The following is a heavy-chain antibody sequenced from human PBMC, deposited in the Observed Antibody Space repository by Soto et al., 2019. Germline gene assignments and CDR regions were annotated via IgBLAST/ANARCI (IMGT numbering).Heavy chain of an antibody. CDR3: ARGSYSGLDYYYYGMDV. V-gene: IGHV1-69*13. D-gene: IGHD3-10*01. Sequence: SVKVSCKASGGTFSSYAISWVRQAPGQGLEWMGGIIPIFGTANYAQKFQGRVTITADESTSTAYMELSSLRSEDTAFYYCARGSYSGLDYYYYGMDVWGQGTTVTVSS. J-gene: IGHJ6*02. CDR2: IIPIFGTA. CDR1: GGTFSSYA.